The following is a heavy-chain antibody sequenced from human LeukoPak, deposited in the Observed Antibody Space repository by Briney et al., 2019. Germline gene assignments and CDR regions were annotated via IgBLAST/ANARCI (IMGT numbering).Heavy chain of an antibody. CDR1: GFTFDDYA. V-gene: IGHV3-43D*03. J-gene: IGHJ6*03. D-gene: IGHD2-2*01. CDR2: ISWDGGST. Sequence: GGSLRLSCAASGFTFDDYAMHWVRHAPGKGLEWVSLISWDGGSTYYADSVKGRFTISRDNSKNSLYLQMNSLRAEDTALYYRAAGYCSSTSCSRDYYYYYYMDVWGKGTTVTVSS. CDR3: AAGYCSSTSCSRDYYYYYYMDV.